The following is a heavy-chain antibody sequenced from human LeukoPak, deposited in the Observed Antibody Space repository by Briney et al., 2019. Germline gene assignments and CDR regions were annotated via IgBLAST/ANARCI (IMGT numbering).Heavy chain of an antibody. CDR2: MNPKSGNT. Sequence: GASVKDSCKASGYTFKNYDINWVRQATGQGLEWMGWMNPKSGNTGFAQKFQDRVSMTRDTSINTAYMELTSLRSGDTAVYYCARATPGGLHGYSFDYWGQGTVVTVYS. CDR3: ARATPGGLHGYSFDY. D-gene: IGHD5-24*01. J-gene: IGHJ4*02. CDR1: GYTFKNYD. V-gene: IGHV1-8*02.